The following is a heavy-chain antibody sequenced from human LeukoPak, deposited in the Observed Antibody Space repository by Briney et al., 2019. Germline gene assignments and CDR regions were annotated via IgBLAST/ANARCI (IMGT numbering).Heavy chain of an antibody. D-gene: IGHD2-21*02. V-gene: IGHV3-7*01. CDR2: IKQDGSEK. CDR3: ARGCDTACYLGIGFDY. Sequence: GGSLRLSCAGSGFTFTNYWMNWVRQAPGKGLEWVAKIKQDGSEKYYVDSVKGRFTISRDNAKNSLFLQMNSLRAEDTAVYYCARGCDTACYLGIGFDYWAQGTLVTVSA. CDR1: GFTFTNYW. J-gene: IGHJ4*02.